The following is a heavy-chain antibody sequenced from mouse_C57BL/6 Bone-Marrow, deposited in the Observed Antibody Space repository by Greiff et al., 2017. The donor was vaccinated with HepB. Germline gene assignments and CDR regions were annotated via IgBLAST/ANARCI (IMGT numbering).Heavy chain of an antibody. CDR1: GYTFTEYT. CDR2: FYPGSGSI. V-gene: IGHV1-62-2*01. D-gene: IGHD2-1*01. Sequence: VKLQESGAELVKPGASVKLSCKASGYTFTEYTIHWVKQRSGQGLEWIGWFYPGSGSIKYNEKFKDKATLTADKSSSTVYMELSRLTSEDSAVYVCARHEVNYSWFAYWGQGTLVTVSA. J-gene: IGHJ3*01. CDR3: ARHEVNYSWFAY.